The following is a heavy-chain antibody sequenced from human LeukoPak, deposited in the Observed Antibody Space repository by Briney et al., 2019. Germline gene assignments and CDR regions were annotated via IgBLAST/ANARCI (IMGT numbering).Heavy chain of an antibody. V-gene: IGHV1-3*03. CDR2: INAGNGNT. CDR1: GYTFTSYA. Sequence: GASVKVSCKASGYTFTSYAMHWVRQAPGQRLEWIGWINAGNGNTKYSQEFLGRVTITRDTSASTAYMELSSLRSEDMAVYYCARDKEGGGDPYFDYWGQGTLVTVSS. D-gene: IGHD2-21*02. J-gene: IGHJ4*02. CDR3: ARDKEGGGDPYFDY.